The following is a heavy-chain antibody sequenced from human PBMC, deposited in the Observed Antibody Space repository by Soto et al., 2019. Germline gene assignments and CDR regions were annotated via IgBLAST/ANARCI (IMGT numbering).Heavy chain of an antibody. Sequence: PGGSLRLSCAASGFTFSTYWRNWVRQAPGKGLEWVANIKQDGSEKYYVDSVKGRFAISRDNAKDSLFLQMNNLRAEDTAVYYCVRDWSTFWGMDVWGQGTTVTVYS. V-gene: IGHV3-7*01. CDR1: GFTFSTYW. CDR3: VRDWSTFWGMDV. J-gene: IGHJ6*02. CDR2: IKQDGSEK.